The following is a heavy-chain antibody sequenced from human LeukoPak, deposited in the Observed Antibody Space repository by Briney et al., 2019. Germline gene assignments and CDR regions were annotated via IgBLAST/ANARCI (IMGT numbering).Heavy chain of an antibody. D-gene: IGHD4-17*01. V-gene: IGHV4-34*01. J-gene: IGHJ5*02. CDR2: INHSGST. CDR3: ARENDYGDPNWFDP. CDR1: GGSFSGYY. Sequence: PSETLSLTCAVYGGSFSGYYWSWIRQPPGKGLEWIGEINHSGSTNYNPSLKSRVTISVDTSKNQFSLKLSSVTAADTAVYYCARENDYGDPNWFDPWGQGTLVTVSS.